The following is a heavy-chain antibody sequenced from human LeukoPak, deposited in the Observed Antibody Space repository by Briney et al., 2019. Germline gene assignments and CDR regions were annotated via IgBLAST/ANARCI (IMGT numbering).Heavy chain of an antibody. CDR3: ARSGGSGSYINWFDP. J-gene: IGHJ5*02. CDR1: GFTFSSYS. Sequence: GGSLRLSCAASGFTFSSYSMNWVRQAPGKGLEWVSTISSITSYIYYADSVKGRSTISRDNAKNSLYLQMNSLRAEDTAVYYCARSGGSGSYINWFDPWGQGTLVTVSS. V-gene: IGHV3-21*01. CDR2: ISSITSYI. D-gene: IGHD3-10*01.